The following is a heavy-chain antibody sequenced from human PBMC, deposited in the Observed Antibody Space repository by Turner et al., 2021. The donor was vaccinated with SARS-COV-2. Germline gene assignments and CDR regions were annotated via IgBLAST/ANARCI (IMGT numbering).Heavy chain of an antibody. J-gene: IGHJ5*02. Sequence: HVKLQQSGPGLLKPSPTLSLTCPVSGGSITSGSSFWTWIRPPAGRRLGWIVRRYASVNTVGIPDYNPSLKSRVSMSVDSSKNQFSLKLTSVTAADTAVYHCARAVPGSGWFVPWGQGSLVTVSS. D-gene: IGHD3-10*01. CDR3: ARAVPGSGWFVP. CDR2: RYASVNTVGIP. CDR1: GGSITSGSSF. V-gene: IGHV4-61*02.